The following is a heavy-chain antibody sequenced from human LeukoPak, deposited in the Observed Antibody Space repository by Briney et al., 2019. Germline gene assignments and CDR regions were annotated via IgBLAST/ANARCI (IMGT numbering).Heavy chain of an antibody. Sequence: GGSLRLSCAASGFTFSSYWMSWVRQAPGKGLEWVANIKQDGSEKYYVDSVKGRFTISRDNAKNSLYLQMNSLRAEDTAVYYCARVRARSYCSSTSCYGYWGQGTLVTVSS. J-gene: IGHJ4*02. CDR1: GFTFSSYW. CDR2: IKQDGSEK. V-gene: IGHV3-7*01. D-gene: IGHD2-2*01. CDR3: ARVRARSYCSSTSCYGY.